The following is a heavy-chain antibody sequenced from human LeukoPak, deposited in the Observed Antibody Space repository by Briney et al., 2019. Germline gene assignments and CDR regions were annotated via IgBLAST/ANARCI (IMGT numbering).Heavy chain of an antibody. CDR3: ARDRELGY. CDR2: IYGGGST. Sequence: PSETLSLTCTVSGASVRSGSYYWTWIRQPPGKGLEWIGYIYGGGSTNYNPSLKSRVTISIDTSKNQFSLRLSSVTAADTAVYYCARDRELGYWGQGALVTVSS. D-gene: IGHD3-10*01. J-gene: IGHJ4*02. CDR1: GASVRSGSYY. V-gene: IGHV4-61*01.